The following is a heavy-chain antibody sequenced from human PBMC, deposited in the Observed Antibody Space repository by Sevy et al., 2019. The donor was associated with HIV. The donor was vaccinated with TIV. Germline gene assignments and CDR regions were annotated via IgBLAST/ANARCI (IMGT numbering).Heavy chain of an antibody. J-gene: IGHJ5*02. CDR1: GFTFNNAW. CDR2: IKNKPDGGTT. Sequence: GGSLRLSCAASGFTFNNAWMSWVRQAPGKGLEWIGRIKNKPDGGTTDYAAPVKGRFTISSDDSKNTLYLQMNSLKTEDTDVYYCCTEGNVLLAEGWGHWFDPWGQGTLVTVSS. CDR3: CTEGNVLLAEGWGHWFDP. V-gene: IGHV3-15*01. D-gene: IGHD2-8*01.